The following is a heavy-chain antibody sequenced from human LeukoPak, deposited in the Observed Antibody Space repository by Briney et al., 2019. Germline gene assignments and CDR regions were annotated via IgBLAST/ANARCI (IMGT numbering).Heavy chain of an antibody. J-gene: IGHJ4*02. CDR2: INKDGSEK. CDR3: AKDEDWSSDY. Sequence: GGSLRLSCAASGFTFSRYWMNWVPQAPRKGLEWVASINKDGSEKHCVDSVKGRFTISRDNAKNSLYLQMNSLRAEDTAIYYCAKDEDWSSDYWGQGTLVTVSS. CDR1: GFTFSRYW. V-gene: IGHV3-7*05. D-gene: IGHD3/OR15-3a*01.